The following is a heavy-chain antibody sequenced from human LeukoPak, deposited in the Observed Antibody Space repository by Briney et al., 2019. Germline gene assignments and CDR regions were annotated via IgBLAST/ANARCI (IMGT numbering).Heavy chain of an antibody. D-gene: IGHD6-19*01. CDR2: IYSDDST. CDR3: ARDFRRGYSSG. CDR1: GFIASSDY. Sequence: PGGSLRLSCAASGFIASSDYMTWVRQAPGKGLEWVSVIYSDDSTYYADSVRGRFTISRDKSKNTLYLQMNSLRAEDTAVYYCARDFRRGYSSGWGQGTLVTVSS. V-gene: IGHV3-66*01. J-gene: IGHJ4*02.